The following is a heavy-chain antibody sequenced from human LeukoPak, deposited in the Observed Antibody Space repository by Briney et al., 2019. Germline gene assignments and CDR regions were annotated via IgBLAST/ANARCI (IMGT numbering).Heavy chain of an antibody. Sequence: ASVKVSCKASGYTFTSYGISWVRQAPGQGLEWMGWISAYNGNTNYAQKLQGRVTMTTDTSTSTAYMELRSPRSDDTAVYYCAREGPDYSSGSLGYWGQGTLVTVSS. D-gene: IGHD6-19*01. CDR1: GYTFTSYG. J-gene: IGHJ4*02. CDR3: AREGPDYSSGSLGY. CDR2: ISAYNGNT. V-gene: IGHV1-18*01.